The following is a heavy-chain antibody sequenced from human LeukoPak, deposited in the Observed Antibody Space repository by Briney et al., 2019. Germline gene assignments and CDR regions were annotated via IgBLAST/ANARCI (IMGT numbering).Heavy chain of an antibody. CDR1: GYTFTSYW. V-gene: IGHV5-51*01. D-gene: IGHD5-12*01. CDR2: IYPGDSDT. Sequence: GESLKISCKGSGYTFTSYWVGWVRQMPGKGLEWMGTIYPGDSDTRYSPSFQGQVTISADKSISTAYLQWSSLKASDTAMYYCARGGYSGYAGFNPWGQGTLVTVSS. CDR3: ARGGYSGYAGFNP. J-gene: IGHJ5*02.